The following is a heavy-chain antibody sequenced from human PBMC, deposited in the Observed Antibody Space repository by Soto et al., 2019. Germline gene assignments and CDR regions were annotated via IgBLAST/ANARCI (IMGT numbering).Heavy chain of an antibody. V-gene: IGHV3-23*01. Sequence: EVQLLDSGGRLVQPAGSLRLSCAASGFTFHNYAMNWVRQAPGKGRESVATISATGSSTYYADSVNGRLTISRDNSKNTLYLQRNKLRVEDAGVYYCPKDRLGGNFVYGGPGTQVTVSS. CDR3: PKDRLGGNFVY. CDR1: GFTFHNYA. J-gene: IGHJ4*02. D-gene: IGHD4-17*01. CDR2: ISATGSST.